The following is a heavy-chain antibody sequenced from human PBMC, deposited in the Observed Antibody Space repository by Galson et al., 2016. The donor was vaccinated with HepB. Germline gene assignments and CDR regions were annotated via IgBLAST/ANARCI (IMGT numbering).Heavy chain of an antibody. CDR3: ARDRKGTTVYNYGMDV. J-gene: IGHJ6*02. CDR2: ILPIIGTT. Sequence: SVKVSCKASGDTFSSYALSWVRQAPGQGLEWMGGILPIIGTTNYAQRFQGRVTITADKSTSTAYMELSSLRSEDTAVYYCARDRKGTTVYNYGMDVWGQGTTVTVSS. CDR1: GDTFSSYA. V-gene: IGHV1-69*06. D-gene: IGHD4-17*01.